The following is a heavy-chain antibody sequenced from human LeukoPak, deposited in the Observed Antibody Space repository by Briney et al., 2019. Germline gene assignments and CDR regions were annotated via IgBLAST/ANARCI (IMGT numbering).Heavy chain of an antibody. J-gene: IGHJ4*02. CDR3: ARDLGIAAAGTGGYFDY. CDR2: IYHSGST. Sequence: PSQTLSLTCTVSGGSISSGGYYWSWIRQPPGKGLEWIGYIYHSGSTYYNPSLKSRVTISVDTSKNQFSLKLSSVTAADTAVYYCARDLGIAAAGTGGYFDYWGQGTLVTVSS. V-gene: IGHV4-30-2*01. CDR1: GGSISSGGYY. D-gene: IGHD6-13*01.